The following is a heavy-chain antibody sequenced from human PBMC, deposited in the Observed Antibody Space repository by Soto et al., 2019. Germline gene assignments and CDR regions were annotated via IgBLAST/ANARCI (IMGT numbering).Heavy chain of an antibody. Sequence: SETLSLTCTVSGGSISSGGYYWSWIRQHPGKGLEGIGYIYYSGSTYYNPSLKSRVTISVDTSKNQFSLKLSSVTAADTAVYYCARDRVHVYYDSSGYSYGMDVWGQGTTVT. CDR1: GGSISSGGYY. CDR3: ARDRVHVYYDSSGYSYGMDV. J-gene: IGHJ6*02. CDR2: IYYSGST. V-gene: IGHV4-31*03. D-gene: IGHD3-22*01.